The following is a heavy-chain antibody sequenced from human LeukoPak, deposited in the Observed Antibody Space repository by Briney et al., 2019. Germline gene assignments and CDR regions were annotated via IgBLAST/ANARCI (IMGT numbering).Heavy chain of an antibody. J-gene: IGHJ4*02. V-gene: IGHV3-49*03. CDR2: IRSKAYGETA. CDR1: GFTFGDYA. CDR3: TRDRGAYNLYDY. D-gene: IGHD1-1*01. Sequence: GGSLRLSCTASGFTFGDYAMSWIRQAPGKGLEWVGFIRSKAYGETADYAASVKGRFTISRDDSKAIAYLQMNSLKTEDTAAYHCTRDRGAYNLYDYWGQGTLVTVS.